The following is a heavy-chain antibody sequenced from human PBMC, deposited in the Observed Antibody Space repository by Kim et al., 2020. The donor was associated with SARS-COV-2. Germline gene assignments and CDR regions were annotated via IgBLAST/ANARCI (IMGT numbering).Heavy chain of an antibody. CDR3: ARADYGDSLDS. V-gene: IGHV1-8*01. D-gene: IGHD4-17*01. Sequence: PGYAQRCQGRVTMTRNTSINTAYMELSSLRSDDTAVYYCARADYGDSLDSWGQGTRVTVSS. CDR2: P. J-gene: IGHJ4*02.